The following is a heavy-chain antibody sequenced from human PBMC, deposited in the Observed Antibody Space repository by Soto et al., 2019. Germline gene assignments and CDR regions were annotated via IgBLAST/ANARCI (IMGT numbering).Heavy chain of an antibody. J-gene: IGHJ6*02. Sequence: GGSLRRACVGSGFTFSTYSINWVRQAPGKGLEWVSSISSRSDIYYADSVKGRFTISRDNAKNSVSLQMNSLRAEDTAVYYCAREYTACPLAYGLDVWGQGTTVTVSS. CDR2: ISSRSDI. V-gene: IGHV3-21*01. CDR1: GFTFSTYS. D-gene: IGHD2-2*02. CDR3: AREYTACPLAYGLDV.